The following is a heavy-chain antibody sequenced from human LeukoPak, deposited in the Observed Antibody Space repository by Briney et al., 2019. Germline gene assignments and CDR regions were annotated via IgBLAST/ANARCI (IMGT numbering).Heavy chain of an antibody. J-gene: IGHJ3*01. Sequence: PSQTLSLTCTVSGGSISSGDYYWSWIRQPPGKGLEWIGYIYYSGSTYYNPSLKSRVTISVDTSKNQFSLNLSSVTAEDTAVYYCARRLSPNSGLYAFDVWGQGTMVTVSS. CDR1: GGSISSGDYY. V-gene: IGHV4-30-4*01. CDR2: IYYSGST. D-gene: IGHD6-19*01. CDR3: ARRLSPNSGLYAFDV.